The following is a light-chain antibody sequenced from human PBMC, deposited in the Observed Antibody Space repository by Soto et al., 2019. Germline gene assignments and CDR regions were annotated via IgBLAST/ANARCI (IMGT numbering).Light chain of an antibody. CDR3: QPYNNWPLT. J-gene: IGKJ4*01. CDR2: DTS. V-gene: IGKV3-15*01. CDR1: QYINTR. Sequence: DIVLTQSPATLSSFPGDRVTLSCRASQYINTRLAWYQHRPGQTPRLLIYDTSTRATGVPTRFSGSRSGAEFTLTINSLQSEDFAVYYCQPYNNWPLTFGGGTKVDIK.